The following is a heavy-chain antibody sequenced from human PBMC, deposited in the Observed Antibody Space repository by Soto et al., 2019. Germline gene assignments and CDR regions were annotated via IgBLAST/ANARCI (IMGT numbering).Heavy chain of an antibody. CDR2: IKSKTDGGTT. V-gene: IGHV3-15*07. Sequence: GGSLRLSCAASGFTFSNAWMNWVRQAPGKGLEWVGRIKSKTDGGTTDYAAPVKGRFTISRDDSKNTLYLQMNSLKTEDTAVYYCTTYYYASSGYYFNYYYYYGMDVWGQGTTVTLSS. CDR3: TTYYYASSGYYFNYYYYYGMDV. D-gene: IGHD3-22*01. CDR1: GFTFSNAW. J-gene: IGHJ6*02.